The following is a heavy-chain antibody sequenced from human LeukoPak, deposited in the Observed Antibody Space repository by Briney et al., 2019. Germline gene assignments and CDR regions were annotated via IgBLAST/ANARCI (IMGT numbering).Heavy chain of an antibody. V-gene: IGHV3-23*01. CDR3: AKDWDGYNDY. CDR2: TGGSGGST. J-gene: IGHJ4*02. D-gene: IGHD5-24*01. Sequence: QPGGSLRLSCAASGFTFSSYAMNWVRQAPGKGLEWVSGTGGSGGSTYYADSVRGRFTISRDNSKNTLYPQMNSLRAEDTAVYYCAKDWDGYNDYWGQGTLVTVSS. CDR1: GFTFSSYA.